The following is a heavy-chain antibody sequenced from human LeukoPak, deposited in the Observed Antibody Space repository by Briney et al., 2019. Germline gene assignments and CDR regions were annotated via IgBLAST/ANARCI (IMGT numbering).Heavy chain of an antibody. J-gene: IGHJ4*02. CDR1: GFPFSTYA. Sequence: PGGSLRLSFAASGFPFSTYAMSGVRKAPGKGLEWVSAISGSGGSTYYADSVKGRFTISRDNSKNTLYLQMNSLRAEDTAVYYCARDDKGELPPDWGQGTLVTVSS. CDR2: ISGSGGST. V-gene: IGHV3-23*01. CDR3: ARDDKGELPPD. D-gene: IGHD1-26*01.